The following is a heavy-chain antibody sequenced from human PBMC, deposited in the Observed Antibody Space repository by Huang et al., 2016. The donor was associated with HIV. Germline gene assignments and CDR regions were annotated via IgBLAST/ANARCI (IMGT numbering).Heavy chain of an antibody. J-gene: IGHJ4*02. Sequence: QVHLVESGGGVVQPGGSLRLSCAASGFKLSGFGMHWVRQAPGKGVGWVAVISDDGRSQFYTDSVKGRFTISRDNSDNTLSLQMKGLRPDDTAVYYCAKESRWFSDFDHWGQGVLVSVSS. CDR2: ISDDGRSQ. CDR1: GFKLSGFG. D-gene: IGHD2-15*01. CDR3: AKESRWFSDFDH. V-gene: IGHV3-30*18.